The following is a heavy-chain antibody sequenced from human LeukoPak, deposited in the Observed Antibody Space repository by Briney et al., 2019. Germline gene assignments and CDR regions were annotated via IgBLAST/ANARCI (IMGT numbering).Heavy chain of an antibody. D-gene: IGHD1-26*01. V-gene: IGHV3-9*03. CDR2: ISWNSGSI. CDR3: AKAVGATGAFDI. CDR1: GFTFDDYA. J-gene: IGHJ3*02. Sequence: PGGSLRLSCAASGFTFDDYAMHWVRQAPGKGREWVSGISWNSGSIGYADSVKGRFTISRDNAKNSLYLQMNSLRAEDMALYYCAKAVGATGAFDIWGQGTMVTVSS.